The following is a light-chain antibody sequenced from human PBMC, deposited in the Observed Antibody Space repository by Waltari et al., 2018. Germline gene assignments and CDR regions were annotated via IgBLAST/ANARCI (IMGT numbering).Light chain of an antibody. J-gene: IGKJ3*01. CDR1: RSVSSNF. CDR3: QQYSTSPGT. Sequence: EIVLTQSPGTLLLSPGERATLPGRASRSVSSNFLAWYTQKPGQAPRLLIYGASSRATGIPDRFSGIGSGTDFTLIISSLEPEDFADYYCQQYSTSPGTFGPGTKVDIK. CDR2: GAS. V-gene: IGKV3-20*01.